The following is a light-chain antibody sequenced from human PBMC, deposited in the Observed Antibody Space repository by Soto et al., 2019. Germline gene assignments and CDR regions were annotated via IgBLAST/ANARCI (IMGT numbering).Light chain of an antibody. CDR2: KAS. CDR3: QQYNSYPWT. V-gene: IGKV1-5*03. CDR1: QSISSW. J-gene: IGKJ1*01. Sequence: DIQMTQSPSTLSASVGDRVTITCRASQSISSWLAWYQQKPGKAPKLLNYKASSLESGVQSRFSGSGSGTEFTLAISSLQPDDFATYYCQQYNSYPWTFGQGTKVEIK.